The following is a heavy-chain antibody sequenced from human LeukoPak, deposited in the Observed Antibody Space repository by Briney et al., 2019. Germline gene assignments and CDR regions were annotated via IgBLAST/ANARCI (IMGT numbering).Heavy chain of an antibody. D-gene: IGHD3-16*01. Sequence: QTGGSLRLSCAASGFTFSTYDMHWVRQAPGKGLEWVSTIHQNGVRTNYADSAKGRFTISRDNSKNTLYLQMNSLRDEDTAVYYCASQFVTAALDVWGPGTTVTVSS. V-gene: IGHV3-23*01. CDR1: GFTFSTYD. J-gene: IGHJ3*01. CDR2: IHQNGVRT. CDR3: ASQFVTAALDV.